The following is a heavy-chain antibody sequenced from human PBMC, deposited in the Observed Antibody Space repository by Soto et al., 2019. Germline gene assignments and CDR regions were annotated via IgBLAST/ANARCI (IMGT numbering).Heavy chain of an antibody. D-gene: IGHD6-19*01. Sequence: GGSLRLSCAASGFTFSSYSMNWVRQAPGKGLEWVSSISSSSSYIYYADSVKGRFTISRDNAKNSLYLQMNSLRAEDTAVYYCARDTRYSSGWLRFDYWGKGTLVTLAS. CDR3: ARDTRYSSGWLRFDY. CDR1: GFTFSSYS. CDR2: ISSSSSYI. V-gene: IGHV3-21*01. J-gene: IGHJ4*02.